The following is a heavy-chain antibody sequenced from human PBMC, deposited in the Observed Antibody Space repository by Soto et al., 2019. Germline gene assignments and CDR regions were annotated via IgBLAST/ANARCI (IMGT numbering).Heavy chain of an antibody. Sequence: TSETLSLTCTVSGGSISSYYWSWIRQPPGKGLEWIGYIYYSGSTNYNPSLKSRVTISVDTSKNQFSLKLSSVTAADTAVYYCAREKFMYYYFWSATTGGGMDVWGQGTTVT. CDR2: IYYSGST. J-gene: IGHJ6*02. CDR3: AREKFMYYYFWSATTGGGMDV. D-gene: IGHD3-3*01. CDR1: GGSISSYY. V-gene: IGHV4-59*01.